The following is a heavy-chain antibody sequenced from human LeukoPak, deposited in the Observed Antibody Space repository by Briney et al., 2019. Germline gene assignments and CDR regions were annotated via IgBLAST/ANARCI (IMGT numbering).Heavy chain of an antibody. Sequence: SETLSLTCTVSGGSISSYYWSWIRQPPGKGLEWIGYIYYSGTTNYNPSLKSRVTISVDTSKNQFSLKLSSVTAADTAVYYCARGVYIAAAQYGYWGQGTLVTVFS. J-gene: IGHJ4*02. CDR1: GGSISSYY. V-gene: IGHV4-59*01. CDR3: ARGVYIAAAQYGY. CDR2: IYYSGTT. D-gene: IGHD6-13*01.